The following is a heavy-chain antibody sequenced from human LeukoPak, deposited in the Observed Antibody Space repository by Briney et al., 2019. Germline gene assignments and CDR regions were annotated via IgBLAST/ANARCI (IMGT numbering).Heavy chain of an antibody. CDR1: GGLISSSSDY. Sequence: PSETLSLTCTVSGGLISSSSDYWGWIRQPPGKGLEWIGSFYYSESTYYNPSLKRRVTISVDTSKNQFTLKLSSVTAADTAVYYCARTAGIAVAGSRQYFDYWGQGTLVTVSS. D-gene: IGHD6-19*01. V-gene: IGHV4-39*01. CDR3: ARTAGIAVAGSRQYFDY. CDR2: FYYSEST. J-gene: IGHJ4*02.